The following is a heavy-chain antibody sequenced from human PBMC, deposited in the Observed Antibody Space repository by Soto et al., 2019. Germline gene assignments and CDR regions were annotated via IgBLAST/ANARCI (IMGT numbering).Heavy chain of an antibody. Sequence: QVQLVQSGAEVKKPGASVKVSCKASGYTFTSYAMHWVRQAPGQRLEWMGWINAGNGNTKYSQKLQGRVTITRDTXXXXXXXXXXXXXXXXXXXXXXXXXXXXXXXXDYWGQGTLVTVSS. V-gene: IGHV1-3*01. CDR3: XXXXXXXXXXDY. CDR2: INAGNGNT. J-gene: IGHJ4*02. CDR1: GYTFTSYA.